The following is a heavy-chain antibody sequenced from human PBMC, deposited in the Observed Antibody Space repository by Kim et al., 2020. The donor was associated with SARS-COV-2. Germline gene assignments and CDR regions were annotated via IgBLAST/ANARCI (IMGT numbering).Heavy chain of an antibody. CDR3: TSIADHQTGDL. D-gene: IGHD1-1*01. CDR1: GFSLSDNASP. Sequence: GGSLRLSCAASGFSLSDNASPIHWVRQASGKGLEWIGRIKDKANNYDALYSASLKDRFTMSRDDSKNTAYLQMNSLKTEDTAIYYCTSIADHQTGDLWGQGTLVTVSS. V-gene: IGHV3-73*01. CDR2: IKDKANNYDA. J-gene: IGHJ5*02.